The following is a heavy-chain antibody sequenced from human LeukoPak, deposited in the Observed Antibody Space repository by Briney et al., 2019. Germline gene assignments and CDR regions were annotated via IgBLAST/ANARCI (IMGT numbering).Heavy chain of an antibody. CDR3: ARGGTGYSSGWLRAFDI. J-gene: IGHJ3*02. CDR2: INPNSGVT. CDR1: GYTFTGYD. D-gene: IGHD6-19*01. Sequence: ASVKVSCKASGYTFTGYDMNWVRQAPGQGLEWMGWINPNSGVTNYAQKFQGRVTMTRDTSISTVYMELSSLRSDDTAVYYCARGGTGYSSGWLRAFDIWGQGTMVTVSS. V-gene: IGHV1-2*02.